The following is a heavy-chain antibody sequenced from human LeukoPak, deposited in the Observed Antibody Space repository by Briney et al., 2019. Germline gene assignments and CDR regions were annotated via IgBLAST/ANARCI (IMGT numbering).Heavy chain of an antibody. V-gene: IGHV4-30-2*01. D-gene: IGHD3-16*01. CDR3: ARFGSDTYGYKYYFDY. CDR1: GGSISSGGFS. J-gene: IGHJ4*02. CDR2: MYHGGST. Sequence: SETLSLTCAVSGGSISSGGFSWRWLRQPPGKGLEWIGYMYHGGSTYYDPSLESRVSISVDRSKNQFSLKLSSVTAADTAVYYCARFGSDTYGYKYYFDYWGQGALVTVSS.